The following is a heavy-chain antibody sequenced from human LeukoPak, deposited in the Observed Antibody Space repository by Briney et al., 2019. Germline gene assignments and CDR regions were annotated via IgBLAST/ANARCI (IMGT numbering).Heavy chain of an antibody. CDR2: ISYDGSNK. J-gene: IGHJ4*02. Sequence: GGSLRLSCAASGFTFSSYAMHWVRQAPGKGLEWVAVISYDGSNKYYADSVKGRFTISRDNAKNSLYLQMNSLRAEDTAVYYCARAHKKSVTMIVRNKRPFDYWGQGTLVTVSS. V-gene: IGHV3-30*04. CDR1: GFTFSSYA. CDR3: ARAHKKSVTMIVRNKRPFDY. D-gene: IGHD3-22*01.